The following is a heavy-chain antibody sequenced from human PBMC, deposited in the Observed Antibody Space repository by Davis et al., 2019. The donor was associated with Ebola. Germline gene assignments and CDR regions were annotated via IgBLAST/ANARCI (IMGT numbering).Heavy chain of an antibody. D-gene: IGHD3-16*01. Sequence: GGSLRLSCKGSGYSFSNFWIGWVRQMPGKGLEWMGIIYPGDSDTRYSPSFQGQVTISADKSIATAYLQWNSLKAPDTAMYYCARRAAVAYDHVWGISRHDAFDIWGQGTMVTVSS. CDR1: GYSFSNFW. CDR2: IYPGDSDT. J-gene: IGHJ3*02. CDR3: ARRAAVAYDHVWGISRHDAFDI. V-gene: IGHV5-51*01.